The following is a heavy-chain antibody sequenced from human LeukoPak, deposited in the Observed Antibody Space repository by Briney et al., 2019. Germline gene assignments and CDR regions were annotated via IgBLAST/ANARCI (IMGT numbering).Heavy chain of an antibody. CDR2: IWYDGSNK. Sequence: PGRSLRLSCAASGFTFSNYGMHWVRQAPGKGLEWVAMIWYDGSNKYYADSVKGRLTISRDNSKNTLYLQMNSLRAEDTAVYYCAKESGYCSSTSCFADAFDIWGQGTMVTVSS. D-gene: IGHD2-2*01. CDR3: AKESGYCSSTSCFADAFDI. J-gene: IGHJ3*02. V-gene: IGHV3-33*06. CDR1: GFTFSNYG.